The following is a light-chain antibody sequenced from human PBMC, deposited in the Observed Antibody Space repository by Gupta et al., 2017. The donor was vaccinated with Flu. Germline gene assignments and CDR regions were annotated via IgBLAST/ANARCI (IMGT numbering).Light chain of an antibody. CDR1: SSDVGSYNL. J-gene: IGLJ3*02. V-gene: IGLV2-23*01. CDR3: CSYAGRWV. CDR2: EGS. Sequence: SALTQRAPVSGSPGQSITISCTGTSSDVGSYNLVSWYQPHPGKAPKLMIYEGSKRPSGVSNRFSGSKSGNTASLTISGLQAEDEADYYCCSYAGRWVFGGGTKLTVL.